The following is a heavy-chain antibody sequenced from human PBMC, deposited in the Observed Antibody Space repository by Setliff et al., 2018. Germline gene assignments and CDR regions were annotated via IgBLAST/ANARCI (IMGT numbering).Heavy chain of an antibody. V-gene: IGHV1-2*04. CDR2: INPNSGGT. D-gene: IGHD3-22*01. J-gene: IGHJ4*02. CDR1: GYTFTGYY. Sequence: ASVKVSCKASGYTFTGYYMHWVRQAPGQGLEWMGWINPNSGGTNYAQKFQGCVTMTRDTSISTAYMELSRLRSDDTAVYYCARGEAMIVEQTDFDYWGQGTLVTVSS. CDR3: ARGEAMIVEQTDFDY.